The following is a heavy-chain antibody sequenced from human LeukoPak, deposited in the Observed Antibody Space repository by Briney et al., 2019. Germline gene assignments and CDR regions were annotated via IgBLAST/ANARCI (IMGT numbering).Heavy chain of an antibody. D-gene: IGHD5-18*01. CDR1: RGSLSSGGYY. V-gene: IGHV4-31*03. CDR3: ATVDTAMPYYFDY. J-gene: IGHJ4*02. CDR2: IYYSGST. Sequence: SETLSVTCTVSRGSLSSGGYYWSWIRQHPGKGLEWIGYIYYSGSTYYNPSLKSRVTIPVDTSKNQFSLMLSSVTAADTAVYYCATVDTAMPYYFDYWGQGTLVTVSS.